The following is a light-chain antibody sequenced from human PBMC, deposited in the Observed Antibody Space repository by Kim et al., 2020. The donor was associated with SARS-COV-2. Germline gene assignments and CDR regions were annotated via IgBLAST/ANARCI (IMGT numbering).Light chain of an antibody. Sequence: GQTVTIPCTRSSGSIASNYVQWYQQRPGSAPTTVIYEDNQRPSGVPDRFSGSIDSSSNSASLTISGLKTEDEADYYCQSYDSSNYVFGTGTKVTVL. V-gene: IGLV6-57*03. CDR1: SGSIASNY. CDR3: QSYDSSNYV. CDR2: EDN. J-gene: IGLJ1*01.